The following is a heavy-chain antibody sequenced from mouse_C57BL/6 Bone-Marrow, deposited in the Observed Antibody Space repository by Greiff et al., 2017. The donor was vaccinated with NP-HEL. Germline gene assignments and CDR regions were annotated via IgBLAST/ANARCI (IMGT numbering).Heavy chain of an antibody. V-gene: IGHV1-76*01. CDR3: ASAITTVVDYYAMDY. CDR2: IYPGSGNT. J-gene: IGHJ4*01. D-gene: IGHD1-1*01. Sequence: VQLQQSGAELVRPGASVKLSCKASGYTFTDYYINWVKQRPGQGLEWIARIYPGSGNTYYNEKFKGKATLTAEKSSSTAYMQLSSLTSEDSAVYFCASAITTVVDYYAMDYWGQGTSVTVSS. CDR1: GYTFTDYY.